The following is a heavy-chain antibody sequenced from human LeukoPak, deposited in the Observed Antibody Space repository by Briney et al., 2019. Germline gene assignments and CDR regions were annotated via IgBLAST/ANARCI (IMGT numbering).Heavy chain of an antibody. V-gene: IGHV4-59*01. CDR3: ARGGGWPRSHYWYFDL. Sequence: SETLSLTCTVSGGSISSYYWSWIRQPPGKGLEWIGYIYYSGSTNYNPSLKSRVTISVDTSKNQFSLKLSSVTAADTAVYYCARGGGWPRSHYWYFDLWGRGTLVTVSS. CDR2: IYYSGST. CDR1: GGSISSYY. J-gene: IGHJ2*01. D-gene: IGHD6-19*01.